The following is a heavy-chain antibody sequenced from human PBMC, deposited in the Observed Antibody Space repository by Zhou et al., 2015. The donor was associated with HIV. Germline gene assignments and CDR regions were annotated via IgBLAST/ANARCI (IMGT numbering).Heavy chain of an antibody. V-gene: IGHV3-30*18. CDR2: ISRDGAVQ. J-gene: IGHJ2*01. Sequence: QAQLVESGGGVVQPGRSLRLSCAASGFSFSNHGIHWVRQAPGKGLEWVAVISRDGAVQYYVDSVKGRFTISRDNSANTVDLQMDSLRPEDTAIYYCAKEYNAGWSHWYFDLWGLAPWSLSPQ. CDR1: GFSFSNHG. D-gene: IGHD6-19*01. CDR3: AKEYNAGWSHWYFDL.